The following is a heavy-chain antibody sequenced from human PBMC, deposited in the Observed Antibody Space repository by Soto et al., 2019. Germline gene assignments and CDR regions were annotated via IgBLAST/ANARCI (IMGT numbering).Heavy chain of an antibody. Sequence: SVKVSCKTSGVTFSSDAINWVRQVPGQGLEWVGVIVPIFGSGNYAKKFQGRVTIIEEKSSKTVDMELRRLRSEDTAVYYCARASEDVTSDSPDYSHYGMDXWGQATTVTVS. CDR2: IVPIFGSG. CDR1: GVTFSSDA. CDR3: ARASEDVTSDSPDYSHYGMDX. D-gene: IGHD4-4*01. V-gene: IGHV1-69*06. J-gene: IGHJ6*02.